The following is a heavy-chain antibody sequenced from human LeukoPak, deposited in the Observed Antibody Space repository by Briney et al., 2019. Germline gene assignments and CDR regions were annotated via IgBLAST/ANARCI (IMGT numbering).Heavy chain of an antibody. CDR1: GFTFSSYA. J-gene: IGHJ4*02. D-gene: IGHD2-15*01. Sequence: GGSLRLSCAAAGFTFSSYAMSWVRQTPGKGLERVSTVSSSGDNTYYADSVKGRFIISRDTSKNTMYLQMNSLRAEDTAVYYCAKVLASRWFFDYWGQGTLVTVSS. CDR2: VSSSGDNT. V-gene: IGHV3-23*01. CDR3: AKVLASRWFFDY.